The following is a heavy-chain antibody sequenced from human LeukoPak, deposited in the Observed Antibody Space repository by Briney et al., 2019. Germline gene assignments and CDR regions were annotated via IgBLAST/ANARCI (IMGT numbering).Heavy chain of an antibody. J-gene: IGHJ4*02. D-gene: IGHD5-18*01. V-gene: IGHV3-30-3*01. CDR2: ISYDGSNK. Sequence: GGSLRLSCAASGFTFSSYAMSWVRQAPGKGLEWVAVISYDGSNKYYADSVKGRFTISRDNSKNTLYLQMNSLRAEDTAVYYCARGGGYSYGYYFDYWGQGTLVTVSS. CDR1: GFTFSSYA. CDR3: ARGGGYSYGYYFDY.